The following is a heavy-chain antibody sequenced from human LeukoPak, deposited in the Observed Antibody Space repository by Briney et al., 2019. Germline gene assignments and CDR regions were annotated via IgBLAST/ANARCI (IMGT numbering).Heavy chain of an antibody. D-gene: IGHD3-10*01. CDR3: ARVRITMVRGDTSNWFDP. J-gene: IGHJ5*02. V-gene: IGHV4-39*07. Sequence: SETLSLTCTVSGGAISNISYYWGWVRQPPGKGLEWIASIYYTGSTYYNPSLKSRMTISVDTSKNQFSLKLSSVTAGDTAVYYCARVRITMVRGDTSNWFDPWGQGALVTVSS. CDR1: GGAISNISYY. CDR2: IYYTGST.